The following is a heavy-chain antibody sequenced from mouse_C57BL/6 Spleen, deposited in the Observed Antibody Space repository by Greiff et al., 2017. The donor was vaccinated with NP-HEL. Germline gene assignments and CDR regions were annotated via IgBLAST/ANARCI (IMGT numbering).Heavy chain of an antibody. CDR1: GFTFSDYG. CDR3: ARAPVVATSYWYFDV. J-gene: IGHJ1*03. D-gene: IGHD1-1*01. Sequence: EVKLVESGGGLVKPGGSLKLSCAASGFTFSDYGMHWVRQAPEKGLEWVAYISSGSSTIYYADTVKGRFTISRANAKTTLFLQMTSLRSEDTAMYYCARAPVVATSYWYFDVWGTGTTVTVSS. V-gene: IGHV5-17*01. CDR2: ISSGSSTI.